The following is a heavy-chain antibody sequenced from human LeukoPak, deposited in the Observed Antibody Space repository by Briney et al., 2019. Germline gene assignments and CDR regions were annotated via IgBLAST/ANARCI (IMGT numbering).Heavy chain of an antibody. D-gene: IGHD3-22*01. CDR2: ISYDGSNK. J-gene: IGHJ4*02. Sequence: GRSLRLSCAASGFTFSSYAMHWVRHAPGKGLEWVAVISYDGSNKYYADSVKGRFTISRDNSKNTLYLQMNSLRAEDTAVYYCARSASHYYDSSGYSYYFDYWGQGTLVTVSS. V-gene: IGHV3-30-3*01. CDR1: GFTFSSYA. CDR3: ARSASHYYDSSGYSYYFDY.